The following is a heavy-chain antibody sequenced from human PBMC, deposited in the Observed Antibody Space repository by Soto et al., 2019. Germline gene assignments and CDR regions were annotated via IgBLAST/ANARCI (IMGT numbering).Heavy chain of an antibody. CDR3: ARVGAPGTMVRGAPRFWRTYFDY. Sequence: GGSLRLSCAASGFTFSSYWMHWVRQAPGKGLVWVSRINSDGSSTSYADSVKGRFTISRDNAKNTLYLQMNSLRAEDTAVYYCARVGAPGTMVRGAPRFWRTYFDYWGQGTLVTVSS. D-gene: IGHD3-10*01. J-gene: IGHJ4*02. CDR1: GFTFSSYW. CDR2: INSDGSST. V-gene: IGHV3-74*01.